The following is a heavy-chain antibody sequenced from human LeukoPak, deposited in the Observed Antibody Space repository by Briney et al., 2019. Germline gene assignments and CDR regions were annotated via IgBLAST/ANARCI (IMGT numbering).Heavy chain of an antibody. J-gene: IGHJ4*02. CDR3: ATDAAYGYDRFDH. V-gene: IGHV3-7*01. CDR2: IKEDGSDK. Sequence: GGSLLLSCEATGFIFSNYWMAWVRQAPGKGLEWVANIKEDGSDKNYVVSMEGRFTISRDNAKNSLYLQMNSVRVEDTAVYYCATDAAYGYDRFDHWGQGTQVTVSS. D-gene: IGHD2-15*01. CDR1: GFIFSNYW.